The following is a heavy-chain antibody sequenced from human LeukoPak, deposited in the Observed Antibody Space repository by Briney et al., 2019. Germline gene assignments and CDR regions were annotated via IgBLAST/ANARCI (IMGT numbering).Heavy chain of an antibody. V-gene: IGHV4-31*03. Sequence: TLSLTCTVSGGSISSGGYYWSWIRQHPGKGLEWIGYIYYSGSTYYNPSLKSRVTISVDTSKNQFSLKLSSVTAADTAVYYCARGDTAMVTFDYWGQGTLVTVSS. CDR1: GGSISSGGYY. D-gene: IGHD5-18*01. J-gene: IGHJ4*02. CDR3: ARGDTAMVTFDY. CDR2: IYYSGST.